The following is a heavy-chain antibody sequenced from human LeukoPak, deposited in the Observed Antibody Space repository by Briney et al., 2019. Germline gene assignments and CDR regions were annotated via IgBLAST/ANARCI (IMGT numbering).Heavy chain of an antibody. CDR3: ARDQYYGSGSYLGYYYYYMDV. CDR1: GGSISSSSYY. D-gene: IGHD3-10*01. Sequence: SETLSLTCTVSGGSISSSSYYWGWIRQPPGKGLEWIGSIYYSGSTYYNPSLKSRVTISVDTSKNQFSLKLSSVTAADTAVYYCARDQYYGSGSYLGYYYYYMDVWGKGTTVTISS. J-gene: IGHJ6*03. V-gene: IGHV4-39*07. CDR2: IYYSGST.